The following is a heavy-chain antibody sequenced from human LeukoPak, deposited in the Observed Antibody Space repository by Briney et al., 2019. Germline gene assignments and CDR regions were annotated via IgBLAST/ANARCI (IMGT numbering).Heavy chain of an antibody. J-gene: IGHJ6*02. CDR3: AKSHRAAAGNYYYYYGMDV. D-gene: IGHD6-13*01. Sequence: GGSLRLSCAASGFTFSTYAVNWVRQAPGKGLEWVSTISGSGDSTYYADSVKGRFTISRDNSKDTLYLQMNSLRAEDTAVYYCAKSHRAAAGNYYYYYGMDVWGQGTTVTVSS. CDR2: ISGSGDST. CDR1: GFTFSTYA. V-gene: IGHV3-23*01.